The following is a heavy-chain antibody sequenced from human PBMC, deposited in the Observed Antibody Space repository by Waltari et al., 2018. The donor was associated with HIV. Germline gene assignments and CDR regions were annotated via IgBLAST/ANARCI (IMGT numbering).Heavy chain of an antibody. Sequence: QVQLVESGGGVVQPGRYLRLSCAASGFTFSRYGMHWVRQAPGKGLEWVAVIWHDETNKYYADSVTGRFTISRDNSMNTLYLQMNSLRAEDTAMYYCAKEDSSSSDPHYFDYWGQGTLVTVSS. J-gene: IGHJ4*02. D-gene: IGHD6-6*01. CDR3: AKEDSSSSDPHYFDY. CDR2: IWHDETNK. CDR1: GFTFSRYG. V-gene: IGHV3-30*18.